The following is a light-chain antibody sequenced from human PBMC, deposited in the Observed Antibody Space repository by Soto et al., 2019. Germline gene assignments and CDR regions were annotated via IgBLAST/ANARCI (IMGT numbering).Light chain of an antibody. J-gene: IGKJ1*01. V-gene: IGKV4-1*01. CDR1: QSVLYSSNNKNY. CDR3: QQYYIPWT. CDR2: WAS. Sequence: DIVMTQSPDSLAVSLGERATINCKSSQSVLYSSNNKNYLAWYQQKPGQPPKLLIYWASIRESGVPDRFSGSGSRTDFALTISNLQAEDVAVYYCQQYYIPWTFGQGTKVEIK.